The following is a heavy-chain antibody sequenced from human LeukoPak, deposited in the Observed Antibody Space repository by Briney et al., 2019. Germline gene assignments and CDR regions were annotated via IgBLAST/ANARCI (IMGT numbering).Heavy chain of an antibody. CDR3: ATEHLLYSSSWYPNY. J-gene: IGHJ4*02. V-gene: IGHV3-66*01. D-gene: IGHD6-13*01. Sequence: PGGSLRLSCAASGFTVSSNYMSWVRQAPGKGLEWVSVIYSGGSTYYADSVKGRFTISRDNSKNTLYLQMNSLRAEDTAVYYCATEHLLYSSSWYPNYWGQGTLVTVSS. CDR2: IYSGGST. CDR1: GFTVSSNY.